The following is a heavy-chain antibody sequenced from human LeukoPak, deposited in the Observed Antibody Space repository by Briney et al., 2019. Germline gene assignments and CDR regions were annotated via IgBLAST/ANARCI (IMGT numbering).Heavy chain of an antibody. CDR2: ISWNSSTI. D-gene: IGHD5-18*01. CDR1: GFTFDDYA. Sequence: SLRLSCAASGFTFDDYAMHWVRQAPGKGLEWVSSISWNSSTIGYADSVKGRFTISRDNAKNSLYLQMNSLRAEDMALYYCAKDLYRGEDTAMVTFDYWGQGTLVPVSS. V-gene: IGHV3-9*03. J-gene: IGHJ4*02. CDR3: AKDLYRGEDTAMVTFDY.